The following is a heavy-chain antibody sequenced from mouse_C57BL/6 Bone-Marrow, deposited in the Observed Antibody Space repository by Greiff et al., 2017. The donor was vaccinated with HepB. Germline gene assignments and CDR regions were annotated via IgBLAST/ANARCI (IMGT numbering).Heavy chain of an antibody. D-gene: IGHD5-1-1*01. CDR2: IHPNSGST. CDR3: ARSRFDTNWYFDV. V-gene: IGHV1-64*01. CDR1: GYTFTSYW. J-gene: IGHJ1*03. Sequence: QVQLQQPGAELVKPGASVKLSCKASGYTFTSYWMHWVKQRPGQGLEWIGMIHPNSGSTNYNEKFKSKATLTVDKSSSTAYMQLSSLTSEDSAVYYCARSRFDTNWYFDVWGTGTTVTVSS.